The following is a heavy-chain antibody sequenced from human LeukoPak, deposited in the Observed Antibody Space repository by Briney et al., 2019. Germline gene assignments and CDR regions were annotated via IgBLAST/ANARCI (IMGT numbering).Heavy chain of an antibody. CDR1: GFTFDDYA. CDR3: AKRVDSSGYYYYFDY. J-gene: IGHJ4*02. V-gene: IGHV3-43*02. CDR2: ISGDGGST. Sequence: GGSLRLSRAASGFTFDDYAMHWVRQAPGKGLEWVSLISGDGGSTYYADSVKGRFTISRDNSKNSLYLQMNSLRTEDTALYYCAKRVDSSGYYYYFDYWGQGTLVTVSS. D-gene: IGHD3-22*01.